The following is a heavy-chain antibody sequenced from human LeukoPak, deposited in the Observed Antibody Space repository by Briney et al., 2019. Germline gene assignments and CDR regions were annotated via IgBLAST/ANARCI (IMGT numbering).Heavy chain of an antibody. Sequence: GGSLSLSCAASGFTFSSYEMNWVRQAPGQGLEWVSYISSSGSTIYYADSVKGRFTISRDNAKNSLYLQVNSLRAEDTAVYYCAELGITMIGGVWGKGTTVTISS. CDR1: GFTFSSYE. D-gene: IGHD3-10*02. J-gene: IGHJ6*04. V-gene: IGHV3-48*03. CDR2: ISSSGSTI. CDR3: AELGITMIGGV.